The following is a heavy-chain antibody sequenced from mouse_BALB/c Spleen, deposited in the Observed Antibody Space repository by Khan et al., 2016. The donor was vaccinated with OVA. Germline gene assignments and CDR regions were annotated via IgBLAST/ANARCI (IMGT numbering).Heavy chain of an antibody. D-gene: IGHD1-1*02. V-gene: IGHV3-2*02. CDR3: ARVYGGDFDY. Sequence: EVQLQESGPGLVKPSQSLSLTCTVTGYSITSDYAWNWIRQFPGNKLEWMGFISYSGNTNYNPSIKSRISITRATSKNQFFLQLNSVTTEDTATYYCARVYGGDFDYWGQGTTLTVSS. CDR1: GYSITSDYA. J-gene: IGHJ2*01. CDR2: ISYSGNT.